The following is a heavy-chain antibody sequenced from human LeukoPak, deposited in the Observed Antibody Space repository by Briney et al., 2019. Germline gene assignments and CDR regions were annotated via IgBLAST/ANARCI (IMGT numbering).Heavy chain of an antibody. V-gene: IGHV4-34*01. CDR3: ARGHPKSREDYYYYMDV. J-gene: IGHJ6*03. CDR1: GGSFSGYY. Sequence: SETLSLTCAVYGGSFSGYYWSWIRQPPGKGLEWIGEINHSGSTNYNPSLKGRVTISVDTSKNQFSLKLSSVTAADTAVYYCARGHPKSREDYYYYMDVWGKGTTVTVSS. D-gene: IGHD1-26*01. CDR2: INHSGST.